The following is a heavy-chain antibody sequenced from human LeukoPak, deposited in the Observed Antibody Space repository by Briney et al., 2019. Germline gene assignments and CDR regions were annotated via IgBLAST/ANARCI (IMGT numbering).Heavy chain of an antibody. Sequence: GGSLRLSCGASGFTFSAYAMTWVRQAPGQGLEWVSSIGSDNKPHYSESVKGRFAISRDNSKSMLFLQLNSLRAEDTAVYYCARTNRNTAMAMDVWGQGTTVTVSS. CDR2: IGSDNKP. J-gene: IGHJ6*02. V-gene: IGHV3-23*05. D-gene: IGHD5-18*01. CDR1: GFTFSAYA. CDR3: ARTNRNTAMAMDV.